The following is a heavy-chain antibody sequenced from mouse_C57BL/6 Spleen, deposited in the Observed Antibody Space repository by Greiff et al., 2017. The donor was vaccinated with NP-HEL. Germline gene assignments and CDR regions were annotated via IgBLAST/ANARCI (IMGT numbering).Heavy chain of an antibody. V-gene: IGHV1-74*01. CDR2: IHPSDNDT. Sequence: QVQLQQPGAELVKPGASVKVSCKASGYTFTSYWMQWVKQRPGQGLEWIGRIHPSDNDTNYNQKFKNKATLTVDKSSSTAYLQLSRLTSEDSAVYYCAITLCYGRSYVGWYCDVWGTGTTVTVSS. CDR3: AITLCYGRSYVGWYCDV. CDR1: GYTFTSYW. D-gene: IGHD1-1*01. J-gene: IGHJ1*03.